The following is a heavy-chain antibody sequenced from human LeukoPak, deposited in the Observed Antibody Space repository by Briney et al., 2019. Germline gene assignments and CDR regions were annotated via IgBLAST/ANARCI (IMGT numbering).Heavy chain of an antibody. D-gene: IGHD6-13*01. CDR2: ISASSTII. CDR1: GFTFSGNS. V-gene: IGHV3-48*01. Sequence: GGSLRLSCVGSGFTFSGNSMNWVRQAPGRGLEWVSHISASSTIIHYADSVKGRVTITRDNAKNSVFLQMNRLRVEDTAVYYCTTSRHSSSWYYNDYWGQGILVTVS. CDR3: TTSRHSSSWYYNDY. J-gene: IGHJ4*02.